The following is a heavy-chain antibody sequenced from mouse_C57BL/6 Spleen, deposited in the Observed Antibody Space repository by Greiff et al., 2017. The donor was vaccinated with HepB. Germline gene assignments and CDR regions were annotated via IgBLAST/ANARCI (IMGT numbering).Heavy chain of an antibody. CDR2: IYPGSGNT. J-gene: IGHJ3*01. D-gene: IGHD2-2*01. Sequence: LVESGAELVRPGASVKLSCKASGYTFTDYYINWVKQRPGQGLEWIARIYPGSGNTNYNEKFKGKATLTAEKSSSTAYMQLSSLTTEDSAVYFCARIYYGYDVSFAYWGQGTLVTVSA. CDR3: ARIYYGYDVSFAY. CDR1: GYTFTDYY. V-gene: IGHV1-76*01.